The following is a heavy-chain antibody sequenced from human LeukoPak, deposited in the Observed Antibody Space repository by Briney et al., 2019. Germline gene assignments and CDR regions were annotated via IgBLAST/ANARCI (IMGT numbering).Heavy chain of an antibody. CDR3: ARQFFGPMIDTTGFYFDY. CDR1: GGSFSGYY. J-gene: IGHJ4*02. D-gene: IGHD3-22*01. CDR2: INHSRST. Sequence: SETLSLTCAVYGGSFSGYYWSWIRQPPGKGLEWIGEINHSRSTNYNPSLKSRVTISVDTSKNQFSLKLSSVTAADTAVYYCARQFFGPMIDTTGFYFDYWGQGTLVTVSS. V-gene: IGHV4-34*01.